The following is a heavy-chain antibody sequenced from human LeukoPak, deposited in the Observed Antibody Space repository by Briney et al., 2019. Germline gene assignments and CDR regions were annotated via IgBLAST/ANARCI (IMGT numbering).Heavy chain of an antibody. CDR3: ARHRSGSSWFAP. V-gene: IGHV4-59*08. J-gene: IGHJ5*02. Sequence: PSETLSLTCTVSGGSVSSYYWSWIRQPPGKGLEWIGYLFDSGSTNYNPPLKSRVTISVDTSKSQFSLRLSSVTAADTAVYYCARHRSGSSWFAPWGQGTLVTVSS. CDR1: GGSVSSYY. CDR2: LFDSGST. D-gene: IGHD6-19*01.